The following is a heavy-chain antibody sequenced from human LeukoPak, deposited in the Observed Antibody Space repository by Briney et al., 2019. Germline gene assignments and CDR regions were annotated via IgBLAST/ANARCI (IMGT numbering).Heavy chain of an antibody. CDR1: GYTFTDFY. J-gene: IGHJ3*01. D-gene: IGHD2-21*01. CDR3: AREAGDTAYDV. V-gene: IGHV1-2*02. Sequence: ASVTVSCKASGYTFTDFYMHLLRQAPGQGLEWMGWINPKSGGTKYAQRFQGRVTMTRDTSISTSYMEVSRLICDDTAVYYCAREAGDTAYDVWGQGTMVTVS. CDR2: INPKSGGT.